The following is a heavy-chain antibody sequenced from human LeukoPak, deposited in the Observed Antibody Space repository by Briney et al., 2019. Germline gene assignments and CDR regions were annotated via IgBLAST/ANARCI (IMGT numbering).Heavy chain of an antibody. Sequence: GGSLRLSCGASGYTVSRNYMTWVRQAPGKGLEWVSVLYYGGTTYYADSVKGRFTISRDNTKNTVFLQMNSLRADDTAVYYCARGDGVYIYWGQGTLVTVSS. D-gene: IGHD4-17*01. CDR2: LYYGGTT. CDR1: GYTVSRNY. V-gene: IGHV3-53*01. CDR3: ARGDGVYIY. J-gene: IGHJ4*02.